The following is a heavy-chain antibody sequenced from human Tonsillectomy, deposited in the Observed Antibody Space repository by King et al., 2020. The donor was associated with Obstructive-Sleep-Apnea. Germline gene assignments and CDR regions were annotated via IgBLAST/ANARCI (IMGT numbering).Heavy chain of an antibody. Sequence: VQLQESGPGLVKPSETLSLTCTVSGGSISSYYWSWIRQPPGKGLEWIGYIYYSGSTNYNPSLKSRVTISVDTSKNQFSLKLSSVTAADTAVYYCARQGVLWFGDFDYWGQGTLVTVSS. V-gene: IGHV4-59*08. CDR2: IYYSGST. D-gene: IGHD3-10*01. CDR3: ARQGVLWFGDFDY. CDR1: GGSISSYY. J-gene: IGHJ4*02.